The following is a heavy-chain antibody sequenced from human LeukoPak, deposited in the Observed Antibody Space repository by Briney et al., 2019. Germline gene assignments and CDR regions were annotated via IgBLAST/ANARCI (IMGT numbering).Heavy chain of an antibody. D-gene: IGHD2-21*02. CDR3: ASSSCGGDCYDTHFYDY. V-gene: IGHV1-69*13. CDR1: GGTFSSYA. J-gene: IGHJ4*02. Sequence: SVTVSCKASGGTFSSYAISWVRQAPGQGLEWMGGIIPIFGTANYAQKFQGRVTITADESTSTAYMELSSLRSEDPAVYYCASSSCGGDCYDTHFYDYWGQGTLVTVSS. CDR2: IIPIFGTA.